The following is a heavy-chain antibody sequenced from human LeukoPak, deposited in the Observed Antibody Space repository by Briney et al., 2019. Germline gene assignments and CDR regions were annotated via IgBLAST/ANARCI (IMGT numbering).Heavy chain of an antibody. Sequence: PSETLSLTCTVSGGSVSSGSYYWSWIRQPPGKGLEWIGYIYYGGSTNYNPSLKSRVTISVDTSKNQFSLKLSSVTAADTAVYYCASTETYYYDSSGYYWGGYWGQGTLVTVSS. D-gene: IGHD3-22*01. V-gene: IGHV4-61*01. CDR2: IYYGGST. CDR3: ASTETYYYDSSGYYWGGY. J-gene: IGHJ4*02. CDR1: GGSVSSGSYY.